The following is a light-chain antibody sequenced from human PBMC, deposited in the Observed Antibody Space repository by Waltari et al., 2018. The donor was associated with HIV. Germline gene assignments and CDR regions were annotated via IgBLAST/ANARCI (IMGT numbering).Light chain of an antibody. CDR3: CSSTTRGSLM. Sequence: QSPLTQPASVSGSPGQSGSISCTGHTCDFGSFDFVSWYHQHPGKAPQLIISDFTFPPSGVSPRSSGSKSGNTASLTISGLQLEDDAYYYCCSSTTRGSLMFGGGTKVTV. V-gene: IGLV2-14*03. CDR2: DFT. J-gene: IGLJ3*02. CDR1: TCDFGSFDF.